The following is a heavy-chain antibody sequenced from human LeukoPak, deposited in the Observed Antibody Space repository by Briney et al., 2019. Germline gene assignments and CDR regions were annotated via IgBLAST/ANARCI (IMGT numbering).Heavy chain of an antibody. J-gene: IGHJ3*02. CDR2: INPSGGST. D-gene: IGHD6-13*01. Sequence: ASVKVPCKASGYTFTSYYMHWVRQVPGQGLEWMGIINPSGGSTSYAQKFQGRVTMTRDTSTSTVYMELSSLRSEDTAVYYCAGQGYSSSWHGAFDIWGQGTMVTVSS. V-gene: IGHV1-46*01. CDR1: GYTFTSYY. CDR3: AGQGYSSSWHGAFDI.